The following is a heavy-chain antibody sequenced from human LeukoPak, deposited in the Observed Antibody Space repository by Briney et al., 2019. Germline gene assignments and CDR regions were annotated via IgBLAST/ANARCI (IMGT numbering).Heavy chain of an antibody. Sequence: GGSLRLSCAASGFTFSSYAMSWVRQAPGKGLEWVSAISGSGGSTYYADSVKGRFTISRDNAKNTLYLQMNGLRVEDTAVYYCVVWGEDRSGHRFDFWGQGTLVTVSS. CDR1: GFTFSSYA. D-gene: IGHD3-22*01. CDR2: ISGSGGST. J-gene: IGHJ4*02. V-gene: IGHV3-23*01. CDR3: VVWGEDRSGHRFDF.